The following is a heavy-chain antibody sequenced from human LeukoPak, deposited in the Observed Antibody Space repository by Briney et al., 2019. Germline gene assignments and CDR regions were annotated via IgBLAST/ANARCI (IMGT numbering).Heavy chain of an antibody. D-gene: IGHD6-13*01. CDR1: GFTFSSYG. Sequence: GGSLRLSCAASGFTFSSYGIHWVRQAPGKGLEWVAFIRFDGSNKYYADSVKGRFTISRDNSKNTQYLQMNSLRTEDTAVYYCAKSASGYSSSWYCFDYWGQGTLVTVSS. V-gene: IGHV3-30*02. CDR3: AKSASGYSSSWYCFDY. J-gene: IGHJ4*02. CDR2: IRFDGSNK.